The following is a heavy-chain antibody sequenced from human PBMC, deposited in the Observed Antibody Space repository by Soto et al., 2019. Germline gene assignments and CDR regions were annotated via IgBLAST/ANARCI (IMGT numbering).Heavy chain of an antibody. CDR3: ARPLQQLAPNFDY. J-gene: IGHJ4*02. CDR1: VYTLTSYG. D-gene: IGHD6-13*01. Sequence: ASVKVACKASVYTLTSYGISWVRQAPGQGLEWMGWISANNGNTNYAQKLQGRVTMTTDTSTNTAYMELRSLRSDDTAVYYCARPLQQLAPNFDYWGQGTLVTVSS. CDR2: ISANNGNT. V-gene: IGHV1-18*01.